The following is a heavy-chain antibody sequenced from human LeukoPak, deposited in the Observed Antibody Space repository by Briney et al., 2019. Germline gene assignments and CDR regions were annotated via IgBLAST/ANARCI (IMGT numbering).Heavy chain of an antibody. CDR2: ISGSGGST. J-gene: IGHJ4*02. V-gene: IGHV3-23*01. Sequence: PGGSLRLSCAASGFTFSSYAMSWVRQAPGKGLEWVSAISGSGGSTYYADSVKGRFTISRDNSKNTLYLQMSSLRAEDTAVYYCVKAMVRGVIFDYWAREPWSPSPQ. D-gene: IGHD3-10*01. CDR3: VKAMVRGVIFDY. CDR1: GFTFSSYA.